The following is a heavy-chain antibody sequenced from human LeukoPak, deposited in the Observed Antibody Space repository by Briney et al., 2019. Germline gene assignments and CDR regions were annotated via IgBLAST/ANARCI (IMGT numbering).Heavy chain of an antibody. CDR3: ARDGGYSGYDADC. CDR1: GFTFSSHS. D-gene: IGHD5-12*01. CDR2: ISSSSSTI. J-gene: IGHJ4*02. V-gene: IGHV3-48*01. Sequence: GGSLRLSCAASGFTFSSHSMNWVRQAPGKGLEWVSYISSSSSTIYYADSVRGRFTISRDNAKNSLFMQMNSLRVEDTGVYYCARDGGYSGYDADCWGQGTLVTVSS.